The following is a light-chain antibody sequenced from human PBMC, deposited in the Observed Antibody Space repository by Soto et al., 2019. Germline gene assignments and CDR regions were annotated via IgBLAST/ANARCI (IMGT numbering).Light chain of an antibody. V-gene: IGLV1-40*01. CDR2: GNS. Sequence: QSVLTQPPSVSGAPGQRVTISCTGSSSNIGAVYDVHWYQQLPGTAPKLLIYGNSNRPSGVPDRFSGSKSGTSASLAITGLQAEDEADYYCQSYDSSLSGVVFGGGTHLTVL. J-gene: IGLJ2*01. CDR1: SSNIGAVYD. CDR3: QSYDSSLSGVV.